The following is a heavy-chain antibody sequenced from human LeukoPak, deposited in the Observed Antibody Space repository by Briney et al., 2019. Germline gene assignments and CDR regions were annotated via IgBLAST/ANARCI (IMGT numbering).Heavy chain of an antibody. Sequence: PGGSLRLSCAASGFTVSSNYMSWVRQAPGKGLEWVSVIYSGGNTYYADSVKGRFTISRDNSKNTLYLQMNGLRAEDTAVYYCARGYCSGGSCYSVYFDYWGQGTLVTVSS. J-gene: IGHJ4*02. CDR3: ARGYCSGGSCYSVYFDY. V-gene: IGHV3-53*01. D-gene: IGHD2-15*01. CDR1: GFTVSSNY. CDR2: IYSGGNT.